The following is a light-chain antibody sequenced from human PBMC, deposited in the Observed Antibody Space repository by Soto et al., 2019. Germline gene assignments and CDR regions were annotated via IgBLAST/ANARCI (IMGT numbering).Light chain of an antibody. Sequence: SYELTQPSSVSVSPGQTARITCSGDVLAKKYARWFQQKPGQAPVLVIYKDSERPSGIPERFSGSSSGTTVTLTINGAQVEDEADYYCYSAADKNLVFGGGTQLTVL. V-gene: IGLV3-27*01. CDR3: YSAADKNLV. CDR1: VLAKKY. CDR2: KDS. J-gene: IGLJ2*01.